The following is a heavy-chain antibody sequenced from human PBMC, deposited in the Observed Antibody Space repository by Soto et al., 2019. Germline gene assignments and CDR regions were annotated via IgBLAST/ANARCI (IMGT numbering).Heavy chain of an antibody. CDR3: ARDTGYTFGSLNY. V-gene: IGHV1-3*01. CDR2: MNAGVGNT. CDR1: GYTFTDYA. Sequence: HVELVQTGADVKKPGASVTISCKASGYTFTDYALHWVRQAPGQRLEWMGWMNAGVGNTLYSQKFQGRITITRDTSASTAYMELNSLKSEDTAIYYCARDTGYTFGSLNYWGPGTLVTVSS. J-gene: IGHJ4*02. D-gene: IGHD5-18*01.